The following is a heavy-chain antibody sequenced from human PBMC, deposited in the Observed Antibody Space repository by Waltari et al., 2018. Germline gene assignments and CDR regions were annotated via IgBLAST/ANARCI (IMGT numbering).Heavy chain of an antibody. J-gene: IGHJ6*03. CDR2: ISATGSFT. D-gene: IGHD4-17*01. CDR1: GFTLNDYY. Sequence: QVQLVESGGGLVKPGGSLRLCCAASGFTLNDYYMRWIRQAPGKGLEWVAYISATGSFTKYADSVTGLFTISRDNAKNSLYLQMHSLRAEDTAVYYCARRTMTKAPHYYYYLDVWGKGTTVTVSS. V-gene: IGHV3-11*05. CDR3: ARRTMTKAPHYYYYLDV.